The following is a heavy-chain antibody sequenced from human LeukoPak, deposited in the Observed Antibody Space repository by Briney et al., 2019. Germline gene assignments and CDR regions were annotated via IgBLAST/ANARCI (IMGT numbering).Heavy chain of an antibody. CDR1: GGSFSGYY. V-gene: IGHV4-34*01. D-gene: IGHD3-22*01. Sequence: KTSETLSLTCAVYGGSFSGYYWSWIRQPPGKGLEWIGEINHSGSTNYNPSLKSRVTISVDTSKNQFSLKLSSVTAADTAVYYCARDPAGPSDPYYDSSDYPPGGGGFDIWGQGTMVTVSS. CDR3: ARDPAGPSDPYYDSSDYPPGGGGFDI. J-gene: IGHJ3*02. CDR2: INHSGST.